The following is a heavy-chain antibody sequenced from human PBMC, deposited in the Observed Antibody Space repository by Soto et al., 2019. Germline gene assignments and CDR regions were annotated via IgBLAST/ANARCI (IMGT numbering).Heavy chain of an antibody. CDR1: GGSITSYY. J-gene: IGHJ6*02. CDR3: ARHPTVNYYGMDV. Sequence: QVQLQESGPGLVKPSETLSLTCTVSGGSITSYYWSWIRQPPGKGLEWIGYVYYSGSTNYNPSLKSRVTISVDTSKNQFSLQLSSVTAADTAVYYCARHPTVNYYGMDVWGQGTTVTVSS. V-gene: IGHV4-59*08. D-gene: IGHD1-1*01. CDR2: VYYSGST.